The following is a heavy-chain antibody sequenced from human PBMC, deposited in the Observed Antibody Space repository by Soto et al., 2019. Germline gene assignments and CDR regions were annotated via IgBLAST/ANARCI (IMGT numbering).Heavy chain of an antibody. Sequence: LSLTCAVSGGAISSGGYSWSWIRQPPGKGLEWIGYIHHSGNTYYDPSLKSRVTMSVDRSKNQFSLNLTSVTAADTAVYYCARVTASVAGGAANWFDPWGPGTLVTVSS. CDR3: ARVTASVAGGAANWFDP. CDR2: IHHSGNT. J-gene: IGHJ5*02. CDR1: GGAISSGGYS. V-gene: IGHV4-30-2*01. D-gene: IGHD6-19*01.